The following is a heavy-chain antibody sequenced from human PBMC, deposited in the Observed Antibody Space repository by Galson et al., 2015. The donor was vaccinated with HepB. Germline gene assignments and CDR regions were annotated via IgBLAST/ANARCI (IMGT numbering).Heavy chain of an antibody. Sequence: SLRLSCAASGITFSSFPMNWVRQAPGKGLEWVSVISGGGYSTYYADSVKGRFRISRDNSKNTLFLQMNRLRAEDTAVYYCAKGVLRGGYYAMDVWGQGTTVTLSS. J-gene: IGHJ6*02. V-gene: IGHV3-23*01. CDR1: GITFSSFP. D-gene: IGHD4-23*01. CDR3: AKGVLRGGYYAMDV. CDR2: ISGGGYST.